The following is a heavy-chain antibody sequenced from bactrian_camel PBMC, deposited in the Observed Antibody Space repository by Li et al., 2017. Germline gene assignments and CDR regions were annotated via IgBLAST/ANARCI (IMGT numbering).Heavy chain of an antibody. J-gene: IGHJ6*01. Sequence: VQLVESGGGLVQPGGSLRLSCATSGFSFGAYAMSWVRQAPGKGLERVSTIRSDTGTTYYADSVKGRFTISRDNAKNTVYLQLNSLKTEDMAMYYCATPMTLRAFAYWGQRTQVTVS. CDR1: GFSFGAYA. D-gene: IGHD5*01. CDR2: IRSDTGTT. CDR3: ATPMTLRAFAY. V-gene: IGHV3S40*01.